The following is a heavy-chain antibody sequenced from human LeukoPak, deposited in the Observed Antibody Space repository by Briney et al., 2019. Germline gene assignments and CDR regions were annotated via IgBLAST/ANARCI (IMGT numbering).Heavy chain of an antibody. CDR2: FIPNLSIA. CDR1: GGTFRRND. Sequence: SVTVSCKAFGGTFRRNDLTWVRQAPGQGLEWMGGFIPNLSIAHYAQKFKARVTITADESTTTVYMELRSLRSEDTAVYYCASSYSGYHYWGQGTLVTVSS. V-gene: IGHV1-69*10. CDR3: ASSYSGYHY. D-gene: IGHD5-12*01. J-gene: IGHJ4*02.